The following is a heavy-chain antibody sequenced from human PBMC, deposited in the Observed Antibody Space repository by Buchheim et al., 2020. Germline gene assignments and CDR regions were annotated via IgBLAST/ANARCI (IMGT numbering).Heavy chain of an antibody. V-gene: IGHV1-2*04. D-gene: IGHD6-6*01. Sequence: QVQLVQSGAEVKKPGASVKVSCKASGYTFTGYYMHWVRQAPGQGLEWMGWINPNSGGTNYAQKFQGWVTMTRATSISTAYMELSRLGSDDTAVYYCARDREIEYSSSSGFYYYGMDVWGQGTT. CDR1: GYTFTGYY. CDR3: ARDREIEYSSSSGFYYYGMDV. J-gene: IGHJ6*02. CDR2: INPNSGGT.